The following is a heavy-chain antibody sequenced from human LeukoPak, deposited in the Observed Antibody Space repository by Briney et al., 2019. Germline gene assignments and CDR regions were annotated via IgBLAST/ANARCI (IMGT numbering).Heavy chain of an antibody. Sequence: SQTLSLTCTVSGGSISSGDYYWSWIRQPPGKGLEWIGYIYYSGTTYYNPPRKSRVTISVDTSKNQFSLKLTSVTAADTAVYFCARGPYGSGSYYWGQGTLVTVSS. V-gene: IGHV4-30-4*01. CDR3: ARGPYGSGSYY. CDR1: GGSISSGDYY. J-gene: IGHJ4*02. D-gene: IGHD3-10*01. CDR2: IYYSGTT.